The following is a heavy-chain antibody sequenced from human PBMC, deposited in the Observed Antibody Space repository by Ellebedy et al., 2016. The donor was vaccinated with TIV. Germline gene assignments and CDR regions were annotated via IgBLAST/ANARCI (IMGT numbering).Heavy chain of an antibody. CDR1: GFTFSNYW. CDR3: ARDPGGGGDYGDNWFDP. Sequence: GGSLRLSCAASGFTFSNYWMKWVRQAPGKGLEWVANIKQDGSEKYYVDSAKGRFTISRDNAKNSLFLQMNSLRAEDTAVYYCARDPGGGGDYGDNWFDPWGRGTVVTVSS. CDR2: IKQDGSEK. J-gene: IGHJ5*02. D-gene: IGHD4-17*01. V-gene: IGHV3-7*01.